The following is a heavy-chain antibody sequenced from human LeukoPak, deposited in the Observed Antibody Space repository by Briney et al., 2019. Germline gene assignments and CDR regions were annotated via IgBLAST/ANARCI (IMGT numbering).Heavy chain of an antibody. Sequence: ASVKVSCKASGYTSTDYYMHWVRQAPGQGLEWLGWINPNSGATNCAQKFQGRVTLTRDTSIRTVYIELSRLTSDDTAVYYCARDASRTTAPDDYWGQGTLVTVSS. V-gene: IGHV1-2*02. CDR2: INPNSGAT. CDR1: GYTSTDYY. CDR3: ARDASRTTAPDDY. D-gene: IGHD1-1*01. J-gene: IGHJ4*02.